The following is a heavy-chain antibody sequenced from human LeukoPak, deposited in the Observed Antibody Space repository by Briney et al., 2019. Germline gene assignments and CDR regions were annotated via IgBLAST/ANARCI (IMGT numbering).Heavy chain of an antibody. CDR3: ATGPPNYYYYIDV. J-gene: IGHJ6*03. Sequence: VASVKVSCKASGYTFTYHYLHWVRQAPGQGLEWMGLINPTGGSTGYAQKFQGRVTMTEDTSTDTAYMELSSLRSKDTAVYYCATGPPNYYYYIDVWGKGATVTISS. CDR1: GYTFTYHY. CDR2: INPTGGST. V-gene: IGHV1-46*01.